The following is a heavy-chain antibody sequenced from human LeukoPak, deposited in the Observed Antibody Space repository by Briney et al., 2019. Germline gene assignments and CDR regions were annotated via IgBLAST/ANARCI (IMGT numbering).Heavy chain of an antibody. D-gene: IGHD6-13*01. CDR2: ISSSSSYI. V-gene: IGHV3-21*05. CDR3: ARERIAAAYDY. J-gene: IGHJ4*02. CDR1: GFTFSSYS. Sequence: GGSLRLSCAASGFTFSSYSMNWVRQAPGKGLEWVSYISSSSSYIYYADSVKGRFTISRDNAKNSLYLQMNSLRAEDTAVYYCARERIAAAYDYWGQGTLVTVSS.